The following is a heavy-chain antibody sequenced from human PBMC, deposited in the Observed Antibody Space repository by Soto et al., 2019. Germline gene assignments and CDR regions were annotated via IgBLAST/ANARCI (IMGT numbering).Heavy chain of an antibody. CDR1: GDSVSSNSAA. J-gene: IGHJ5*02. V-gene: IGHV6-1*01. CDR3: VAEWSWYRKNWFEP. Sequence: SQTLWFTCSISGDSVSSNSAAWNWIRQSPSRDLEWLGRTYYRSKWYNDYAVSVERRITINPDTSKYQFSLQLNSLTPEDTALYYCVAEWSWYRKNWFEPWGQGTLVTVSS. CDR2: TYYRSKWYN. D-gene: IGHD6-13*01.